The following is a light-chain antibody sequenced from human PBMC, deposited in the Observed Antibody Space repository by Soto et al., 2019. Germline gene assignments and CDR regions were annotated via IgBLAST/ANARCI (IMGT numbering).Light chain of an antibody. J-gene: IGLJ2*01. CDR3: CSFTGTTIGV. CDR2: EVN. CDR1: SSDVGRYNR. Sequence: QAVVTQPPSASGSPGQSVTISCTGTSSDVGRYNRVSWYQHYPGKAPKLMIYEVNKRPSEVPDRFSGSKSGNTASLTVSGLQAEDEADYYCCSFTGTTIGVFGGGTKVTVL. V-gene: IGLV2-8*01.